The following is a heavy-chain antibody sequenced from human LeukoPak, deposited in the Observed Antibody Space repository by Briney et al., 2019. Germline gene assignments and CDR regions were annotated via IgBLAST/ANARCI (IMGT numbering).Heavy chain of an antibody. D-gene: IGHD1-26*01. Sequence: ASVKVSCKVSGYTLTELSMHWVRQAPGKGLEWMGGFDPEDGETIYAQKFQGRVTMTEDTSTDTAYMELSSLRSEDTAVYYCATDLGKVRARGPDYWGQGTLVTVSS. J-gene: IGHJ4*02. CDR1: GYTLTELS. V-gene: IGHV1-24*01. CDR2: FDPEDGET. CDR3: ATDLGKVRARGPDY.